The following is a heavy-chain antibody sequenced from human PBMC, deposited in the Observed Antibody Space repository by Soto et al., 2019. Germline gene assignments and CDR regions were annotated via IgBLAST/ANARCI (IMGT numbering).Heavy chain of an antibody. CDR3: ARGRPKPGIAAAGNGYSYGYYYYYYYMDV. Sequence: ASVKVSCKASGGTFSSYAISWVRQAPGQGLEWMGGIIPIFGTANYAQKFQGRVTITADESTSTAYMELSRLRSEDTAVYYCARGRPKPGIAAAGNGYSYGYYYYYYYMDVWGKGTTVTVSS. D-gene: IGHD6-13*01. J-gene: IGHJ6*03. CDR1: GGTFSSYA. CDR2: IIPIFGTA. V-gene: IGHV1-69*13.